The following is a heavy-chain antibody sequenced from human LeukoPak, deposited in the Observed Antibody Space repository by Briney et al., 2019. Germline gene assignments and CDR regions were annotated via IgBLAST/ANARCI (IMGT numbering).Heavy chain of an antibody. D-gene: IGHD2-15*01. CDR1: GGSFSGYY. Sequence: SETLSLTCAVYGGSFSGYYRSWIRQPPGKGLEWIGEINHSGSTNYNPSLKSRVTISVDTSKNQFSLKLSSVTAADTAVYYCASSEYCSGGSCYSRPDYWGQGTLVTVSS. J-gene: IGHJ4*02. V-gene: IGHV4-34*01. CDR2: INHSGST. CDR3: ASSEYCSGGSCYSRPDY.